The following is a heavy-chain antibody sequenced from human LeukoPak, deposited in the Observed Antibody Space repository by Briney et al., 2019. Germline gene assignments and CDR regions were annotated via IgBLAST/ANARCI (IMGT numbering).Heavy chain of an antibody. CDR2: IYYSGST. CDR1: GGSISSYY. J-gene: IGHJ4*02. CDR3: ARASETSMITL. D-gene: IGHD3-16*01. V-gene: IGHV4-59*08. Sequence: SETLSLTCTVSGGSISSYYWSWIQQHPGKGLEWIGYIYYSGSTNYNPSLKSRVTMLLDTSKNHISLKLTSVTAADTAIYFCARASETSMITLWGQGTLVTVSS.